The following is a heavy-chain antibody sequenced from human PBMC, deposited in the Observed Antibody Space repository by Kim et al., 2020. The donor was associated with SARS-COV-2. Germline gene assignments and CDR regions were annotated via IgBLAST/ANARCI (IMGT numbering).Heavy chain of an antibody. V-gene: IGHV3-7*01. Sequence: GGSLRLSCAASGFTFSNYWMSWVRQAPGKGLEWVANIKGDGSEKKYLDSVKGRFTISRDNAKNSVYLQMNSLRVEDTAVYYCASPWGTMGANWGQGTLVTVSS. CDR1: GFTFSNYW. D-gene: IGHD1-26*01. CDR3: ASPWGTMGAN. CDR2: IKGDGSEK. J-gene: IGHJ4*02.